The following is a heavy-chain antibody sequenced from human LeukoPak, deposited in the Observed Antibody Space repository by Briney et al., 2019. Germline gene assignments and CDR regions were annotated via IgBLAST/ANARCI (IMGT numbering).Heavy chain of an antibody. J-gene: IGHJ4*02. V-gene: IGHV4-4*07. D-gene: IGHD4-17*01. CDR1: GDSNSSYY. CDR3: ARGAVTPYGDYVDY. CDR2: NYTSGST. Sequence: PSETLSLTCTVSGDSNSSYYWSWIRQPAGKGLEWIGRNYTSGSTNYNPSLKSRVTMSVDTSKNQFSLKLSSVTAADTAVYYCARGAVTPYGDYVDYXXXGXLXTVSS.